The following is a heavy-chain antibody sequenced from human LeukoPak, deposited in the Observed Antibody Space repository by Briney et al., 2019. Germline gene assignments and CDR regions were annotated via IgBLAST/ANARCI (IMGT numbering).Heavy chain of an antibody. CDR2: IRYDGSNK. D-gene: IGHD2-21*01. CDR1: GFTFSSYG. V-gene: IGHV3-30*02. J-gene: IGHJ3*02. Sequence: GGSLRLSCAASGFTFSSYGMHWVRQAPGKGLEWVAFIRYDGSNKYYADSVKGRFTISRDNSKNTLYLQMNSLRAEDTAVYYCAKARSYCGGDCSLYAFDIWGQGTMVTVSS. CDR3: AKARSYCGGDCSLYAFDI.